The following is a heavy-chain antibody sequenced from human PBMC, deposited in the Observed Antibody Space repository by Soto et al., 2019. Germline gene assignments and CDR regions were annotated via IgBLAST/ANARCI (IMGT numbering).Heavy chain of an antibody. Sequence: LSLTCTVSGGSISGFYWNWFRQPAGKGLEWIGRIHTGGTTNYKPFLRSRVTMSVDTSKNQFSLKLTSVTAADTAVYYCARISGGPIRWGQGTLVTVSS. V-gene: IGHV4-4*07. CDR1: GGSISGFY. CDR2: IHTGGTT. CDR3: ARISGGPIR. J-gene: IGHJ4*02.